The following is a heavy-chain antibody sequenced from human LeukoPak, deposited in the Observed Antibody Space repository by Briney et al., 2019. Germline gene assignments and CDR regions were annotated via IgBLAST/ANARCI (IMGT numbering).Heavy chain of an antibody. CDR2: INHSGST. CDR1: GGSFSGYY. J-gene: IGHJ4*02. CDR3: ARGRGVPSVRAYYGSGSYYKF. D-gene: IGHD3-10*01. Sequence: SETLSLTCVVYGGSFSGYYWSWLRQPPGKGLEWIGEINHSGSTNYNPSLKSRVTISVDTSKNQFSLKLSSVTAADTAVYYCARGRGVPSVRAYYGSGSYYKFWGQGTLVTVSS. V-gene: IGHV4-34*01.